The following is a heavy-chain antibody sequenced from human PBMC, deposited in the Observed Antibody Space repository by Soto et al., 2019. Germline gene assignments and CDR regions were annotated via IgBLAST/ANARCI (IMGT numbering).Heavy chain of an antibody. D-gene: IGHD1-26*01. CDR2: ISSSISII. CDR3: ARRYSGSYFDAFDL. CDR1: GFTFSSYG. V-gene: IGHV3-48*02. J-gene: IGHJ3*01. Sequence: GGSLRLSCAASGFTFSSYGMNWVRQAPGKGLQWVSYISSSISIIYYADSVKGRFTISRDNAKNSLYLQMNSPRDEDTAVYYCARRYSGSYFDAFDLWGLGTMVTVSS.